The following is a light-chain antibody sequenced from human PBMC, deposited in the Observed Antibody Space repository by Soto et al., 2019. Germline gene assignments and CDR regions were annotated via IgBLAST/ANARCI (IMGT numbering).Light chain of an antibody. J-gene: IGKJ3*01. V-gene: IGKV3-20*01. CDR2: GAS. Sequence: EIVLTQSPGTLSLSPGERATLSCRASQSVSSSYLAWYQQKPGQAPRLLIYGASSRATGIPDRFSGSGSGTDFTLTISRLEPEDFAVYYWQQYGTFGPGTKVDIK. CDR1: QSVSSSY. CDR3: QQYGT.